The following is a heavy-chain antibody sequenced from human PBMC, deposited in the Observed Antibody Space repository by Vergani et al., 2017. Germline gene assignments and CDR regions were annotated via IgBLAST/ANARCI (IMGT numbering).Heavy chain of an antibody. J-gene: IGHJ6*02. D-gene: IGHD3-10*01. Sequence: QVQLQQWGAGLLKPSETLSLTCAVYGGSFSGYYWSWIRQPPGKGLEWIGGINHSGSTNYNPSLKSRVTISVDTSKNQFSLKLSSVTAADTAVYYCARGRGLGYMVRGVMVYGMDVWGQGTTVTVSS. CDR3: ARGRGLGYMVRGVMVYGMDV. V-gene: IGHV4-34*01. CDR2: INHSGST. CDR1: GGSFSGYY.